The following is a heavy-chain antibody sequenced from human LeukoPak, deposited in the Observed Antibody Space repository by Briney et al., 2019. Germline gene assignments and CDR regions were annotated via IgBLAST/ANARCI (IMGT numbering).Heavy chain of an antibody. V-gene: IGHV3-48*03. J-gene: IGHJ6*02. CDR1: GFTFSSYE. D-gene: IGHD2-15*01. CDR2: ISSSGSTI. Sequence: GGSPRLSCAASGFTFSSYEMNWVRQAPGKGLEWVSYISSSGSTIYYADSVKGRFTISRDNAKNSLYLQMNSLRAEDTAVYYCATLVIAATPYYYYGMDVWGQGTTVTVSS. CDR3: ATLVIAATPYYYYGMDV.